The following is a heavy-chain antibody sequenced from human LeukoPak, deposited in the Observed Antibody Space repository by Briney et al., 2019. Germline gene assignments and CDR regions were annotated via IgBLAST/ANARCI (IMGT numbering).Heavy chain of an antibody. V-gene: IGHV3-74*01. D-gene: IGHD6-6*01. CDR2: NSDGSRT. CDR1: GFTFSRYW. J-gene: IGHJ3*02. Sequence: GGSLRLSCEASGFTFSRYWMHWVRQAPGKGLVWVSRNSDGSRTTYADSVRGRFTISRDNAKNTLYLQMDSLRAEDTAVYYCASLFLCYGCSSSSDSFNIWGQGTMVTVSS. CDR3: ASLFLCYGCSSSSDSFNI.